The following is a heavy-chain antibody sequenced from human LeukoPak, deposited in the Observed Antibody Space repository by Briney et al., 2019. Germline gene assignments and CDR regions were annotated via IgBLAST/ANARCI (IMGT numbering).Heavy chain of an antibody. CDR1: GYSFTNYW. J-gene: IGHJ5*02. D-gene: IGHD2-21*02. CDR2: IYPGDSDT. Sequence: GESLKISCKGSGYSFTNYWIGWVRQMPGKGLEWMGIIYPGDSDTRYSPSFQGQVTISADKSISTAYLQWSSLKASDTAMYYCAVSLIAYCGGDCLNWFDPWGQGTLVTVSS. V-gene: IGHV5-51*01. CDR3: AVSLIAYCGGDCLNWFDP.